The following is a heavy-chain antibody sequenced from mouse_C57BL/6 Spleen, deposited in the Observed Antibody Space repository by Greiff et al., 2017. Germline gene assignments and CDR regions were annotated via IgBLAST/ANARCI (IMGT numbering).Heavy chain of an antibody. Sequence: QVQLQQSGAELVRPGSSVKLSCKASGYTFTSYWMHWVKQRPIQGLEWIGNIDPSDSDTHYNQKFKDKATLTVDKSSSTAYMQLSSLTSEDSAVYYCARWRGTTPRFSCWGQGTTLTVSS. CDR1: GYTFTSYW. V-gene: IGHV1-52*01. J-gene: IGHJ2*01. CDR2: IDPSDSDT. D-gene: IGHD1-1*01. CDR3: ARWRGTTPRFSC.